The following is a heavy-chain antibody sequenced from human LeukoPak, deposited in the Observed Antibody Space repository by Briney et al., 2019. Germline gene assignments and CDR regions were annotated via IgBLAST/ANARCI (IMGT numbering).Heavy chain of an antibody. J-gene: IGHJ4*02. CDR1: GGSISSYY. CDR3: AREGNYGDLYFDY. Sequence: SETLSLTCTVSGGSISSYYWSWIRQPPGKGLXXIGYIYYSGSTNYNPSLKSRVTISVDTSKNQFSLKLSSVTAADTAVYYCAREGNYGDLYFDYWGQGTLVTVSS. D-gene: IGHD4-17*01. V-gene: IGHV4-59*01. CDR2: IYYSGST.